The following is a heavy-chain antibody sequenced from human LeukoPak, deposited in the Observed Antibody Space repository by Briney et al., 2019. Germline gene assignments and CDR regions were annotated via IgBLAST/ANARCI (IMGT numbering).Heavy chain of an antibody. CDR3: AKDLGGATDY. D-gene: IGHD1-26*01. J-gene: IGHJ4*02. CDR2: ISYDGSNK. Sequence: GGSLRLSCAASEFTFSNYAMHWVRQTPGKGLEWVAVISYDGSNKYYADSVKGRFTISRDNSKNMLYLQMNSLRAEDTAVYYCAKDLGGATDYWGQGTLVTVSS. CDR1: EFTFSNYA. V-gene: IGHV3-30-3*01.